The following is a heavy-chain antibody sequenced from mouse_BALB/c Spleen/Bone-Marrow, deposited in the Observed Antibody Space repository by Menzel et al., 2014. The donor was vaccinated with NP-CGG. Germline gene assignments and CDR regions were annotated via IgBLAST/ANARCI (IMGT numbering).Heavy chain of an antibody. CDR1: GYTFTDYD. CDR3: ARWDFGSHCFDY. Sequence: VNVVESGAELVRPGVSVKISCKGSGYTFTDYDLHWVKQSHARSLEWIGVISTYYGDTTYNPKFKGKATMTVDKSSTTAYMELARLTSEDSAIYDCARWDFGSHCFDYWGQGTTLTVSS. D-gene: IGHD1-1*01. J-gene: IGHJ2*01. CDR2: ISTYYGDT. V-gene: IGHV1S137*01.